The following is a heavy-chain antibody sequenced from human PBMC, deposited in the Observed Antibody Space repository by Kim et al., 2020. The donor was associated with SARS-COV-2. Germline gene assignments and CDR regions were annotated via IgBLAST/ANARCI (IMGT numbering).Heavy chain of an antibody. CDR3: AHRPGDNWNAVGYFDY. CDR1: GFSLSTSGVG. Sequence: SGPTLVNPTQTLTLTCTFSGFSLSTSGVGVGWIRQPPGKALEWLALIYWDDDKRYSPSLKSRLTITKDTTKTQVVLTMTNMYPVDTATYYCAHRPGDNWNAVGYFDYWGQGTLVTVSS. CDR2: IYWDDDK. J-gene: IGHJ4*02. D-gene: IGHD1-1*01. V-gene: IGHV2-5*02.